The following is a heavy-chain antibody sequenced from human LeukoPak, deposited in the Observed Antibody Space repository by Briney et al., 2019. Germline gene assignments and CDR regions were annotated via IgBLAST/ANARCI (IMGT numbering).Heavy chain of an antibody. CDR2: ISGSGGNT. V-gene: IGHV3-23*01. Sequence: GGSLRLSCAASGFTFSSYAMSWVRQAPGKGREWVSTISGSGGNTYYADSVKGRFTISRDKSKNTLYLQMNSLRAEDTAVYYCAKRHSSGWWSIDYWGQGTLVTVSS. J-gene: IGHJ4*02. D-gene: IGHD6-19*01. CDR3: AKRHSSGWWSIDY. CDR1: GFTFSSYA.